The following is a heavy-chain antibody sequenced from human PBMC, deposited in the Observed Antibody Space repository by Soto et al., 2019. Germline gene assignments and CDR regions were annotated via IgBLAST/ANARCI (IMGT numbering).Heavy chain of an antibody. J-gene: IGHJ5*01. CDR2: INAGNGNT. CDR3: ARGPRITMVRGVEESWFDS. V-gene: IGHV1-3*01. D-gene: IGHD3-10*01. Sequence: ASVKVSCKASGYTFTSYAMHWVRQAPGQRLEWMGWINAGNGNTKYSQKFQGRVTITRDTSASTAYMELSSLRSEDTAVYYCARGPRITMVRGVEESWFDSWGQGTLVTVSS. CDR1: GYTFTSYA.